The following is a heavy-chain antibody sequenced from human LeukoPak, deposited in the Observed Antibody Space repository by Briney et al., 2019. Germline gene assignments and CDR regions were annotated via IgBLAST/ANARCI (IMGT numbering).Heavy chain of an antibody. J-gene: IGHJ4*02. CDR3: AGGVQYYFDY. Sequence: ASVKVSCKASGGTFSSYAISWVRQAPGQGLEWMGGIIPIFGTANYAQKFQGRVTITADESTSTAYMELSSLRSEDTAVDYCAGGVQYYFDYWGQGTLVTVSS. D-gene: IGHD4-11*01. CDR1: GGTFSSYA. CDR2: IIPIFGTA. V-gene: IGHV1-69*13.